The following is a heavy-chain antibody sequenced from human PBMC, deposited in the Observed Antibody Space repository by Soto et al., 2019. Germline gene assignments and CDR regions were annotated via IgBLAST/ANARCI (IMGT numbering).Heavy chain of an antibody. J-gene: IGHJ4*02. CDR1: GFTFDDYA. D-gene: IGHD6-13*01. V-gene: IGHV3-9*01. CDR3: AKDCSSSWYRDFDY. Sequence: EVQLVESGGGLVQPGRSLRLSCAASGFTFDDYAMHWVRQAPGKGLEWVSGISWNSGNIGYADSVKGRFTISRDNAKNSLYLHMNSLRGEDTALYYCAKDCSSSWYRDFDYWGQGTLVTVSS. CDR2: ISWNSGNI.